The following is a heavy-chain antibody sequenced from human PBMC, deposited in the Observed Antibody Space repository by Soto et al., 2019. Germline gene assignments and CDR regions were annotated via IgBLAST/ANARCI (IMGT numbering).Heavy chain of an antibody. V-gene: IGHV4-30-2*01. CDR1: GASINSGDYP. D-gene: IGHD1-7*01. J-gene: IGHJ4*02. Sequence: SETLSLTCIVSGASINSGDYPWNWIRQPPGKGLEWIGNMYTSGSTFYNPSLKSRVTISIDKSKNQFSLSLSSVTAADTAVYYCATMGTPATGLYYFDNWGQGTLVTVSS. CDR3: ATMGTPATGLYYFDN. CDR2: MYTSGST.